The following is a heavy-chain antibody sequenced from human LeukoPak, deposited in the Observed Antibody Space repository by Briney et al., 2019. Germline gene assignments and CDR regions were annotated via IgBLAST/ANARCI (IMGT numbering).Heavy chain of an antibody. CDR1: GGSISSYY. CDR2: IYYSGST. J-gene: IGHJ4*02. D-gene: IGHD3-10*01. V-gene: IGHV4-59*08. Sequence: PSETLSLTCTVSGGSISSYYWSWIRQPPGKGLEWIGYIYYSGSTNYNPSLKSRVTISVDTSKNQFSLKLSSVTAADTAVYYCARHLSSGAPFPVFDYWGQGTLVTVSS. CDR3: ARHLSSGAPFPVFDY.